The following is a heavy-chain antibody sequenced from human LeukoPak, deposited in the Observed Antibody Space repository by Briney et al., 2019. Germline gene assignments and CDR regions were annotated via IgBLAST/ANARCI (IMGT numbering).Heavy chain of an antibody. CDR1: GGSISNYY. CDR2: ISDSGSA. D-gene: IGHD6-13*01. CDR3: ARRAARHSYYYGMDV. V-gene: IGHV4-59*08. J-gene: IGHJ6*02. Sequence: SETLSLTCTVSGGSISNYYWTWIRQPPGKGLEWVGHISDSGSANYNPSLKSRVTISVDTSKNQFSLKLSSVTAADTAVYYCARRAARHSYYYGMDVWGQGTTVTVSS.